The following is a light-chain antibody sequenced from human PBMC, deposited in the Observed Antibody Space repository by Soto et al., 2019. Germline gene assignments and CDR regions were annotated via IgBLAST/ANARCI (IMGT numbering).Light chain of an antibody. V-gene: IGKV1-5*01. CDR2: GAS. CDR3: QQYNSYSRT. Sequence: DIQMTQSPSTLSASVGGRVTITCRASQSVGTWVAWYQQKPGKAPKLLIYGASNLESGVPSRFSGSGSGTEFTLTITTLQPDDFATYYCQQYNSYSRTFGQGTKVDIK. J-gene: IGKJ1*01. CDR1: QSVGTW.